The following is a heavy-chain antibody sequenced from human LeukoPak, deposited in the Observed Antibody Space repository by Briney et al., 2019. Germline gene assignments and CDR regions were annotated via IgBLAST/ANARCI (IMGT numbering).Heavy chain of an antibody. Sequence: GGSLRLSCAASGFTFSSYAMSWVRQAPGKGLEWVSAISGSGGSTYYADSVKGRFTISRDNAKNSLYLQMNSLRAEDTAVYYCARDLSSWTFSGFDIWGQGTMVTVSS. CDR1: GFTFSSYA. V-gene: IGHV3-23*01. CDR3: ARDLSSWTFSGFDI. J-gene: IGHJ3*02. D-gene: IGHD6-13*01. CDR2: ISGSGGST.